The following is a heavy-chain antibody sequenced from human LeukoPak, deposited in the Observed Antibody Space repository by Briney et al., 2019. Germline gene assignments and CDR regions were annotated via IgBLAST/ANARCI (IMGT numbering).Heavy chain of an antibody. D-gene: IGHD2-2*01. CDR1: GFTVSSNY. CDR3: AKDEWKYQLPHLGY. V-gene: IGHV3-66*01. J-gene: IGHJ4*02. Sequence: GGSLRLSCAASGFTVSSNYMSWVRQAPGKGLEWVSVIYSGGSTYYADSVKGRFTISRDNAKNSLYLQMNSLRAEDTAVYYCAKDEWKYQLPHLGYWGQGTLVTVSS. CDR2: IYSGGST.